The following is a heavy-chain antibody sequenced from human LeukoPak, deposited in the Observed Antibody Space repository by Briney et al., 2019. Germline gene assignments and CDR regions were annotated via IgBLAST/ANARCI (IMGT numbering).Heavy chain of an antibody. CDR3: VKDAIPMNSMWGCFDY. D-gene: IGHD1-26*01. J-gene: IGHJ4*02. CDR1: GLKFSIFG. Sequence: GGSLRLSCAASGLKFSIFGMSWVRQPPGKGLEWVSSIGGGDPHYADSVKGRFTVSRDNSHNTVYLQMSSLRAEDTAVYYCVKDAIPMNSMWGCFDYWGQGTLVTVSP. CDR2: IGGGDP. V-gene: IGHV3-23*01.